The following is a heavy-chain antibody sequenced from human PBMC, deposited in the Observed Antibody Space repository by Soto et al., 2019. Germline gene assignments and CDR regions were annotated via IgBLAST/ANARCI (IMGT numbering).Heavy chain of an antibody. CDR1: GGSISSGGYS. V-gene: IGHV4-30-2*01. CDR2: IYHSGST. J-gene: IGHJ5*02. D-gene: IGHD4-17*01. Sequence: SETLSLTCAVSGGSISSGGYSWSWIRQPPGKGLEWIGYIYHSGSTYYNPSLKSRVTISVDRSKNQFSLKLSSVTAADTAVYYCARDNYGGNTGLFDALGRGTLVTVSS. CDR3: ARDNYGGNTGLFDA.